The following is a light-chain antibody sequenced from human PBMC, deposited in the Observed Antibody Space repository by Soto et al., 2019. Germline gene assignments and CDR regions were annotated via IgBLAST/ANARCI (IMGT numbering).Light chain of an antibody. J-gene: IGKJ4*01. CDR1: QGIKNY. CDR3: QRYYNAPFT. V-gene: IGKV1-27*01. Sequence: DIQVTQYPSSLSASVGDRVTITCRASQGIKNYLAWYQQKPGEIPKLLIYAASTLESGIPPRFSGSGSGTDFTLTINNLQPEDVATYYCQRYYNAPFTFGGRTKVEIK. CDR2: AAS.